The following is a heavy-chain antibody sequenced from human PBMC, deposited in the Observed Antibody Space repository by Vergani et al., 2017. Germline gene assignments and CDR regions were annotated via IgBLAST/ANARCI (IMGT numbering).Heavy chain of an antibody. CDR2: IWYDGSNK. CDR1: GLTFSSYG. J-gene: IGHJ6*02. CDR3: ARDQGSGWANYYYYGMDV. Sequence: QVQLVESGGGVVQPGRSLRLSCAASGLTFSSYGMHWVRQAPGKGLEWVAVIWYDGSNKYYADSVKGRFTISRDNSKNTLYLQMNSLRAEDTAVYYCARDQGSGWANYYYYGMDVWGQGTTVTVSS. V-gene: IGHV3-33*01. D-gene: IGHD6-19*01.